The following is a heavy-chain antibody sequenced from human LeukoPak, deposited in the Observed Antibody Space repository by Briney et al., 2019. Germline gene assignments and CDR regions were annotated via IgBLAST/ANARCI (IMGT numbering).Heavy chain of an antibody. D-gene: IGHD6-13*01. CDR1: GFTVSSNY. J-gene: IGHJ4*02. Sequence: GGSLRLSCAASGFTVSSNYMSWVRQAPGKGLEWVSVIYSGGSTYYADSVKGRFTISSDNSKNTLYLQMNSLRAEDTAVYYCARDKSSSWYYFDYWGQGTLVTVSS. V-gene: IGHV3-66*01. CDR2: IYSGGST. CDR3: ARDKSSSWYYFDY.